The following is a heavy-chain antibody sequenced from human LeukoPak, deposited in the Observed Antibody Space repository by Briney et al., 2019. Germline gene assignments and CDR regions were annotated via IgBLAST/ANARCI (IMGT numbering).Heavy chain of an antibody. CDR1: GFTFSSYA. J-gene: IGHJ4*02. CDR3: AKDLTVTTEYYFDY. V-gene: IGHV3-23*01. CDR2: IRGSGGST. Sequence: GGSLRLSCAASGFTFSSYAMSWVRQAPGKGLEWVSAIRGSGGSTYYADSVKGRFTISRDNSKNTLYLQMNSLRAEDTAVYYCAKDLTVTTEYYFDYWGQGTLVTVSS. D-gene: IGHD4-17*01.